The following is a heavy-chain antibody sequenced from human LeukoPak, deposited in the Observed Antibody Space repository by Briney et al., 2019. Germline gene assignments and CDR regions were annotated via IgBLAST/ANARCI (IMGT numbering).Heavy chain of an antibody. CDR1: GYTFTGYY. CDR3: ARDPPGGTFFDF. J-gene: IGHJ4*02. Sequence: ATVKISCKASGYTFTGYYMHWVRQAPGQGLEWMGWINSNSGGTNYAQKFQGRVTMSRDTSISTVYMELSWLTSGDTAVYYCARDPPGGTFFDFWGQGTLLTVSS. D-gene: IGHD3-16*01. CDR2: INSNSGGT. V-gene: IGHV1-2*02.